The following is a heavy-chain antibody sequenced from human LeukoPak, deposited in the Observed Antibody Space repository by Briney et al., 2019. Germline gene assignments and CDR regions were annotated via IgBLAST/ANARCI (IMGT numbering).Heavy chain of an antibody. J-gene: IGHJ5*02. CDR3: ARDLGSSSIAAS. D-gene: IGHD6-6*01. CDR2: IIPIFGTA. Sequence: SVKVSCKASGGTFSSYAISWVRQAPGQGLEWMGGIIPIFGTANYAQKFQGRVTITADESTSTAYMELSSLRSEDTAVYYCARDLGSSSIAASWGQGTLVTVSS. CDR1: GGTFSSYA. V-gene: IGHV1-69*01.